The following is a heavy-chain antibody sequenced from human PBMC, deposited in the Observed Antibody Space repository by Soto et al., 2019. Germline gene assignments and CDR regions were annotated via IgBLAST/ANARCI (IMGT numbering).Heavy chain of an antibody. CDR2: ISSGGTTI. J-gene: IGHJ4*02. CDR3: ARGYSSGWSRGGYFDH. Sequence: GGSLRLSCAASGFTFSSYEMNWVRQARGKGLEWVSYISSGGTTIYYTDSLKGRFTISRDNAKNSLYLQMNSLRAEDTAIYYCARGYSSGWSRGGYFDHWGQGTLVTVSS. D-gene: IGHD6-19*01. V-gene: IGHV3-48*03. CDR1: GFTFSSYE.